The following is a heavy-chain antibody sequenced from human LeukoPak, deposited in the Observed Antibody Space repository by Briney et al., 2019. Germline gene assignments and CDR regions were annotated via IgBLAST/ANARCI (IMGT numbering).Heavy chain of an antibody. CDR3: ARFAGGFDP. Sequence: ASVKVSCKASGYTFIDYYFHWVRQAPGQGLEWMGWINPNSGGTNYAQKFQGRVTMTRDTSISTAYMELSSLRSDDTAVYYCARFAGGFDPWGQGTLVTVSS. CDR1: GYTFIDYY. V-gene: IGHV1-2*02. CDR2: INPNSGGT. J-gene: IGHJ5*02.